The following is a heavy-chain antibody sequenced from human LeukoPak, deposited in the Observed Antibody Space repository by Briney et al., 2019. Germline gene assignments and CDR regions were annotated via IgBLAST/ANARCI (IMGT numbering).Heavy chain of an antibody. CDR3: ARDFRATVTTPEDY. D-gene: IGHD4-17*01. CDR2: ISSSSSYI. V-gene: IGHV3-21*01. Sequence: GGSLRLSCAASAFTFSSYSMNCVRQAPGKGLEWVSSISSSSSYIYYADSVKGRFTISRDNAKNSLYLQMNSLRAEDTAVYYCARDFRATVTTPEDYWGQGTLVTVSS. CDR1: AFTFSSYS. J-gene: IGHJ4*02.